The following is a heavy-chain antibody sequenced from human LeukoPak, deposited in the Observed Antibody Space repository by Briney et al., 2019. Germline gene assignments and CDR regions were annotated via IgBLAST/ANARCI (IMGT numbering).Heavy chain of an antibody. CDR3: ASEFKAEDGIRYFDWLTPFDP. V-gene: IGHV1-24*01. CDR2: FDPEDGET. Sequence: GASVKVSCKASGYTLTELSMHWVRQAPGKGLEWMGGFDPEDGETIYAQKFQGRVTMTEDTSTDTAYMELSSLRSEDTAVYYCASEFKAEDGIRYFDWLTPFDPWGQGTLVTVSS. J-gene: IGHJ5*02. CDR1: GYTLTELS. D-gene: IGHD3-9*01.